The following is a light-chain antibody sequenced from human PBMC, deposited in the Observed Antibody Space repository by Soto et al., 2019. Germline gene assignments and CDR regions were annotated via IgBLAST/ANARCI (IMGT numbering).Light chain of an antibody. Sequence: EIVMTQSPATLSVSPGERATLSCSASQSVNRNLAWYQQKPGQTPRLLIYDASSRATGIPARFSGSGSGTDITLTISSLQSEDFAVYYCQQYNNWPLTFGGGTNVEIK. CDR2: DAS. J-gene: IGKJ4*01. CDR1: QSVNRN. CDR3: QQYNNWPLT. V-gene: IGKV3-15*01.